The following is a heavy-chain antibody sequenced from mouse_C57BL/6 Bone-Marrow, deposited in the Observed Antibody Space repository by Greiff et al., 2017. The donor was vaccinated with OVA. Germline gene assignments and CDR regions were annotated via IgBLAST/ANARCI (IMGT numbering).Heavy chain of an antibody. D-gene: IGHD1-1*01. J-gene: IGHJ2*01. CDR2: ISSGGDYI. V-gene: IGHV5-9-1*02. CDR3: TREITTVPYYFDY. Sequence: EVKLMESGEGLVKPGGSLKLSCAASGFTFSSYAMSWVRQTPEKRLEWVAYISSGGDYIYYADTVKGRFTISRDNARNTLYLQMSSLKSEDTAMYYCTREITTVPYYFDYWGQGTTLTVSS. CDR1: GFTFSSYA.